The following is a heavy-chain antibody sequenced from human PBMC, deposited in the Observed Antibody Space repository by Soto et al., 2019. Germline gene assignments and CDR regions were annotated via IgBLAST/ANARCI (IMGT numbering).Heavy chain of an antibody. Sequence: EVQVLQSGGGLVPPGGSLRLSCAGSGFTFINTGMSWVRQAPGQGLERVSAITGNGDTTYYADSVKGRFTISRDNSKSTLYLQMNSLRAEDTAVYYCAKIDGYFDYWGQGTLVTVSS. CDR1: GFTFINTG. J-gene: IGHJ4*02. CDR2: ITGNGDTT. CDR3: AKIDGYFDY. D-gene: IGHD3-22*01. V-gene: IGHV3-23*01.